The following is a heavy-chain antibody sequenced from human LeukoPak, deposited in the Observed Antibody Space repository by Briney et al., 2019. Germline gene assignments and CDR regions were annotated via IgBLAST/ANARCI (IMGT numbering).Heavy chain of an antibody. Sequence: GGSLRLSCAASGFTVSSNYMSWVRQAPGKGLEWVSVIYSGGSTYYADSVKGRFTISRDSSKNTLYLQMNSLRAEDTAVYYCAGDKRAAGSGWFFYWGQGTLVTVSS. V-gene: IGHV3-53*01. D-gene: IGHD6-19*01. CDR1: GFTVSSNY. J-gene: IGHJ4*02. CDR2: IYSGGST. CDR3: AGDKRAAGSGWFFY.